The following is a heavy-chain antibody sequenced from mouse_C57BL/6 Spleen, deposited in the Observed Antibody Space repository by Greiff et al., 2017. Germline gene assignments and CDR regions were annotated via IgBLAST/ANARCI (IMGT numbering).Heavy chain of an antibody. J-gene: IGHJ4*01. CDR2: IYPGSGNT. CDR3: TRQGMDY. V-gene: IGHV1-76*01. Sequence: VQLQQSGAELVRPGASVKLSCKASGYTFTDYYINWVKQRPGQGLEWIARIYPGSGNTYYNEKFKGKATLTAEKSSSTAYMELSSLTNEDSAVYYCTRQGMDYWGQGTSVTVSS. CDR1: GYTFTDYY.